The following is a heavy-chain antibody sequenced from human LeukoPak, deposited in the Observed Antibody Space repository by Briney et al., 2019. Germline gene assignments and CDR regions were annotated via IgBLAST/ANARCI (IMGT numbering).Heavy chain of an antibody. J-gene: IGHJ5*02. Sequence: GGSLSLSCAASGFTFSSYWMSWVRQAPGKGLEWVANIKQDGSEKYYVDSVKGRFTISRDNAKNSLYLQMNSLRAEDAAVYYCARSKRLVRSGWWFDPWGQGTLVTVSS. D-gene: IGHD6-13*01. CDR3: ARSKRLVRSGWWFDP. CDR1: GFTFSSYW. CDR2: IKQDGSEK. V-gene: IGHV3-7*01.